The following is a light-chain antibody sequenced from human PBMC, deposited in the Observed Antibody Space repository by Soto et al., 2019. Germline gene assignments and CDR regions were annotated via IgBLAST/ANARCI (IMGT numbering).Light chain of an antibody. CDR2: DAS. CDR1: QSVSSY. V-gene: IGKV3-11*01. CDR3: QQRSNWPPIT. Sequence: DIVLTQSPATLSLSPGERATLSCRASQSVSSYLAWYQQKPGQAPRLLIYDASNRATGIPARFSGSGSGTDFTLTISSLEPEDFAVYYCQQRSNWPPITFGQGTRREIK. J-gene: IGKJ5*01.